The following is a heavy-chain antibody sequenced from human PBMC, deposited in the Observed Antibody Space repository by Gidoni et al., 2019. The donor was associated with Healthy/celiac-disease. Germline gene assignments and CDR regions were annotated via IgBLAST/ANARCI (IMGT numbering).Heavy chain of an antibody. CDR3: ARGGTTSAYYFDY. J-gene: IGHJ4*02. CDR1: GFTFSSYA. D-gene: IGHD1-7*01. CDR2: ISYDGSNK. Sequence: QVQLVESGGGVVQPGRSLSLSCAASGFTFSSYAMHWVRQAPGKGLEWVAVISYDGSNKYYADSVKGRFTISRDNSKNTLYLQMNSLRAEDTAVYYCARGGTTSAYYFDYWGQGTLVTVSS. V-gene: IGHV3-30-3*01.